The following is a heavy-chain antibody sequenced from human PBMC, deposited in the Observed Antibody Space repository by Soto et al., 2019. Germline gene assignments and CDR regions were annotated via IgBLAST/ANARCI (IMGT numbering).Heavy chain of an antibody. CDR3: ARDLYPLAYYFDF. V-gene: IGHV1-18*04. Sequence: ASVKVSCTASGYTFTNHGISLGLHAPGQGLEWLGWISGHNGNTKYAQRLKGRATMTADTSTSTAYMELRSLRSDDTAVYYCARDLYPLAYYFDFWGQGTLVTVSS. J-gene: IGHJ4*02. CDR1: GYTFTNHG. CDR2: ISGHNGNT. D-gene: IGHD2-8*01.